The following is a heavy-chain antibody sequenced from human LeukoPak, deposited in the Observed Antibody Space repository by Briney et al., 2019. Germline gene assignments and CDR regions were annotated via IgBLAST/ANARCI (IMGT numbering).Heavy chain of an antibody. CDR3: AFHSGSYTQENFDY. D-gene: IGHD1-26*01. Sequence: SVTVSCNASGGTFSSYTISWVRQAPGQGLEWMGRIIPILGIANYAQKFQGRVTITADKSTRTAYMELSSLRSEDTAVYYCAFHSGSYTQENFDYWGQGTLVTVSS. J-gene: IGHJ4*02. CDR1: GGTFSSYT. CDR2: IIPILGIA. V-gene: IGHV1-69*02.